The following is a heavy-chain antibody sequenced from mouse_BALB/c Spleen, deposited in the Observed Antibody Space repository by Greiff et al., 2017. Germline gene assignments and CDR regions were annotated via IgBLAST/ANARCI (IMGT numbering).Heavy chain of an antibody. J-gene: IGHJ4*01. V-gene: IGHV14-3*02. CDR1: GFNIKDTY. Sequence: VQLQQPGAELVKPGASVKLSCTASGFNIKDTYMHWVKQRPEQGLEWIGRIDPANGNTKYDPKFQGKATITADTSSNTAYLQLSSLTSEDTAVYYCARSYDYAYYYAMDYWGQGTSVTVSS. D-gene: IGHD2-4*01. CDR3: ARSYDYAYYYAMDY. CDR2: IDPANGNT.